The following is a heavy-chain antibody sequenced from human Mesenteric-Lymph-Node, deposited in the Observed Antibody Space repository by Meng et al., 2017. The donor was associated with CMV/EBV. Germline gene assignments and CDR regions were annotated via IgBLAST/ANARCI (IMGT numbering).Heavy chain of an antibody. Sequence: GESLKISCAASGFTFSRYSMNWVRQAPGKGLEWVALILYDGSNKYYADSLKGRFTISRDNSKNTLYLQMDSLIAEDTAVYYCARVLKDSSRWYNYYHYGMDVWGQGTTVTVSS. V-gene: IGHV3-30*03. CDR2: ILYDGSNK. D-gene: IGHD6-13*01. J-gene: IGHJ6*02. CDR1: GFTFSRYS. CDR3: ARVLKDSSRWYNYYHYGMDV.